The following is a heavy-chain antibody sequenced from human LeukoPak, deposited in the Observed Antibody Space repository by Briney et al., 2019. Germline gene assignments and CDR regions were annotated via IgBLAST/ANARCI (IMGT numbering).Heavy chain of an antibody. CDR1: GYTFTGYY. V-gene: IGHV1-2*06. D-gene: IGHD3-22*01. CDR3: ARGGGSGYSTGNFDY. CDR2: INPNSGGT. Sequence: ASVKVSCKASGYTFTGYYMHWVRRAPGQGLEWMGRINPNSGGTNYAQKFQGRVTMTRDTSISTAYMELSRLRSDDTAVYYCARGGGSGYSTGNFDYWGQGTLVTVSS. J-gene: IGHJ4*02.